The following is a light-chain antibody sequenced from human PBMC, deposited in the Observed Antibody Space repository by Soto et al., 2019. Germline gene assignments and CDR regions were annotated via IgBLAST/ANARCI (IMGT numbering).Light chain of an antibody. CDR1: QSVSNW. CDR2: DVS. CDR3: QQYDSYSWT. V-gene: IGKV1-5*01. Sequence: DIQMTQSPSTLSASVGERVTITCRASQSVSNWLAWYQQKPGKAPKLLIYDVSSLESGVPSRFSGCGSGTEFILTISSLQPDDFATYYCQQYDSYSWTFDQGTKVEMK. J-gene: IGKJ1*01.